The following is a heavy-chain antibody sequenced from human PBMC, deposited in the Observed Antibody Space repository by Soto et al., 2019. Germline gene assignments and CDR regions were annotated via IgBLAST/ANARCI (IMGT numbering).Heavy chain of an antibody. CDR2: LYGDDNK. CDR1: GFSLSTSGVG. J-gene: IGHJ4*02. Sequence: QITLKESGPTLVKPTQTLTLTCTFSGFSLSTSGVGVGWTRQTPGKALEWLALLYGDDNKRYSPSLKTRLTXTXATSKNQVVLTMTNVDPVDTATYYCTHRRGYGETDYWGQGTLVTVSS. CDR3: THRRGYGETDY. D-gene: IGHD4-17*01. V-gene: IGHV2-5*02.